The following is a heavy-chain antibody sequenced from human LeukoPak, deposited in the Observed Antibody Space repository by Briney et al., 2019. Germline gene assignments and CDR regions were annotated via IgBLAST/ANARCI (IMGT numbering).Heavy chain of an antibody. V-gene: IGHV1-69*05. J-gene: IGHJ1*01. Sequence: SVKVSCKASGGTFSSYAISWVRQAPGQGLEWMGGIIPIFGTANYAQKFQGRVTITTDESTSTAYMELSSLRSEDTAVYYCARDHLPVRNCTNGVCERQIQRWGQGTLVTVSS. CDR1: GGTFSSYA. D-gene: IGHD2-8*01. CDR3: ARDHLPVRNCTNGVCERQIQR. CDR2: IIPIFGTA.